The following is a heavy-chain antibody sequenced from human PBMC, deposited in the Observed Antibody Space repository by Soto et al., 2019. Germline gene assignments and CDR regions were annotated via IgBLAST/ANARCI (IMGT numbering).Heavy chain of an antibody. V-gene: IGHV4-34*01. CDR1: GGSFSGYY. CDR2: NNHSGST. D-gene: IGHD2-15*01. Sequence: QVQLQQWGAGLLKPSETLSLTCAVYGGSFSGYYWSWIRQPPGKGLEWIGENNHSGSTNYNPSLKSRVTVSVDTSKHQCSLKLSALTAADTAVYYCARGQDGSRFDPWGQGTLVTVSS. CDR3: ARGQDGSRFDP. J-gene: IGHJ5*02.